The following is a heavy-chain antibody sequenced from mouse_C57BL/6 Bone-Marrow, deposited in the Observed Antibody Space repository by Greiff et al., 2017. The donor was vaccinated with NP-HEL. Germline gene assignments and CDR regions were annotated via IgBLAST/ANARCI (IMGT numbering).Heavy chain of an antibody. D-gene: IGHD1-1*01. Sequence: VKLQESGPELVKPGASVKISCKASGYTFTDYYINWVKQRPGQGLEWIGWIFPGSGSTYYNEKFKGKATLTVDKSSSTAYMLLSSLTSEDSAVYFCAREWGAYYGSSLLAYWGQGTLVTVSA. CDR2: IFPGSGST. V-gene: IGHV1-75*01. CDR3: AREWGAYYGSSLLAY. CDR1: GYTFTDYY. J-gene: IGHJ3*01.